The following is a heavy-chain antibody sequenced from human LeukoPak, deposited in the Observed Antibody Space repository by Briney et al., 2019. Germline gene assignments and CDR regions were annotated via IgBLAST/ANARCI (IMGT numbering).Heavy chain of an antibody. D-gene: IGHD1-26*01. CDR1: GYTFTSYD. Sequence: GASVKVSCKASGYTFTSYDINWVRQATGQGLEWMGWMNPNSGNTGYAQKFQGRVTMTRNTSISTAYMELSSLRSEDTAVYYCARGEYSGSYYYYYYYGMDVWGQGTTVTVSS. CDR3: ARGEYSGSYYYYYYYGMDV. V-gene: IGHV1-8*01. J-gene: IGHJ6*02. CDR2: MNPNSGNT.